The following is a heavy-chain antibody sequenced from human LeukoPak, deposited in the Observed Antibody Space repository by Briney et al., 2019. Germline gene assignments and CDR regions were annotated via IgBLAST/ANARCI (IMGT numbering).Heavy chain of an antibody. CDR1: GESFSGYY. CDR2: INDSGTT. D-gene: IGHD2-21*02. J-gene: IGHJ6*02. V-gene: IGHV4-34*01. CDR3: ARGASCGGDCYWEDYYYYGTDV. Sequence: PSETLSLTSAVYGESFSGYYWSWIRQPPGKGLEWIGEINDSGTTNYNPSLKSRVTISIDSSKNQFSLKLSSVTAADTAVYYCARGASCGGDCYWEDYYYYGTDVWGQGTTVTVSS.